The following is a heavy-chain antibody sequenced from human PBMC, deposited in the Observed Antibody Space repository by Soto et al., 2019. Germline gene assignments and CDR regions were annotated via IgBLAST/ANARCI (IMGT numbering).Heavy chain of an antibody. Sequence: VGSLRLSCTASGYTFSTYAMSWVRQAPGKGLDWVSSITDSGGRTFYADSVKGRFTISRDDSRSTLYLQMNSLRADDTAVYYCFRGMVTPDYWGQGTLVTVSS. J-gene: IGHJ4*02. CDR2: ITDSGGRT. CDR1: GYTFSTYA. D-gene: IGHD2-21*02. CDR3: FRGMVTPDY. V-gene: IGHV3-23*01.